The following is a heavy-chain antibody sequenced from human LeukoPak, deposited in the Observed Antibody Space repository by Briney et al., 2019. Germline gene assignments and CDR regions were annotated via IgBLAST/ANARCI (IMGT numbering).Heavy chain of an antibody. J-gene: IGHJ4*02. CDR3: GRNLGSGSDH. V-gene: IGHV4-59*11. Sequence: PSGTLSLTCNVSVDSLSGPYWNWIRQSPGRGLEWIGYTHYTGETNYNPSLKSRLTMSVDTSNNQVYLRLSSVTAADTAVYYCGRNLGSGSDHWGQGPLVTVSS. CDR1: VDSLSGPY. D-gene: IGHD3-10*01. CDR2: THYTGET.